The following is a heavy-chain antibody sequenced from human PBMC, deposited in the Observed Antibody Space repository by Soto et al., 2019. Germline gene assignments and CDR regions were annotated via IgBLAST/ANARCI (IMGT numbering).Heavy chain of an antibody. D-gene: IGHD2-2*01. CDR2: ISGSGGST. J-gene: IGHJ4*02. CDR1: GFTFSSYA. CDR3: ARHMFSTPSSFDY. V-gene: IGHV3-23*01. Sequence: PGGSLRLSCAASGFTFSSYAMSWVRQAPGKGLEWVSAISGSGGSTYYADSVKGRFTISRDNAKNSLYLQMNSLRAEDTAVYYCARHMFSTPSSFDYWGQGTLVTVSS.